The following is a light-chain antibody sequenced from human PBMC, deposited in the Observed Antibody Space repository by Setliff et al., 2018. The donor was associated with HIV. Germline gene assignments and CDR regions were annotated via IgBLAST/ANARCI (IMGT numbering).Light chain of an antibody. CDR2: RNN. V-gene: IGLV1-47*01. J-gene: IGLJ1*01. CDR1: SGDVGGHNH. Sequence: QSVLTQPASVSGSPGQSITISCTGTSGDVGGHNHVSWYQQLPGTAPKLLIYRNNQRPSGVPDRFSGSKSGTSASLAISGLQSEDEADYYCAAWDDSLNGSYVFGTGTKVTVL. CDR3: AAWDDSLNGSYV.